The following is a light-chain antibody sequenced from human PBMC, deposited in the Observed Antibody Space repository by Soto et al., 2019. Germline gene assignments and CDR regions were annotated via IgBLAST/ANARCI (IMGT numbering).Light chain of an antibody. CDR1: SSDVGSYNL. CDR3: CSNAGSHTSVV. J-gene: IGLJ3*02. CDR2: EVS. Sequence: QSALTQPASVSGSPGQSITISCTGTSSDVGSYNLVSWYQQHPGKAPKLMIYEVSKRPSGVSDRFSGSKSGNTASLTISGLQAEDEADYYCCSNAGSHTSVVFGGGTKLTVL. V-gene: IGLV2-23*02.